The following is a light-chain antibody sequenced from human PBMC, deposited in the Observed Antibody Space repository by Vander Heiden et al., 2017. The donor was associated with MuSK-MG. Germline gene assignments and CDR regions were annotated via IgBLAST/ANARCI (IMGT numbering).Light chain of an antibody. Sequence: VLSHSPGTLSLSPGERATLSCRASQSVSSSYLAWYQQKPGQAPRLLIYGASSRATGIPDRFSGSGSGTDFTLTISRLEPEDFAVYYCQQYGSSPLTFGGGTKVEIK. CDR3: QQYGSSPLT. V-gene: IGKV3-20*01. CDR1: QSVSSSY. CDR2: GAS. J-gene: IGKJ4*01.